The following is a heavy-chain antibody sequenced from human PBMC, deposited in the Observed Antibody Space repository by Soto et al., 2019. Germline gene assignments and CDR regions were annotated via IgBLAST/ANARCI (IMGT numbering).Heavy chain of an antibody. CDR3: ARDAFTAVDIVATINNWFDP. V-gene: IGHV6-1*01. J-gene: IGHJ5*01. D-gene: IGHD5-12*01. CDR2: TYYRSKWYN. Sequence: KQSQTLSLTCAISGDSVSSNSAAWNWIRQSPSRGLEWLGRTYYRSKWYNDYAVSVKSRITINPDTSKNQFSLQLNSVTPEDTAVYYCARDAFTAVDIVATINNWFDPWGQGTLVTVSS. CDR1: GDSVSSNSAA.